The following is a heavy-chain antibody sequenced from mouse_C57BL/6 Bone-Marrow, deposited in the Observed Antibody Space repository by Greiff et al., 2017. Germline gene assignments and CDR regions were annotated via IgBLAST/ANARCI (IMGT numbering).Heavy chain of an antibody. CDR3: ARRGVRGYPRYFDV. V-gene: IGHV1-64*01. CDR2: IHPNSGST. J-gene: IGHJ1*03. Sequence: QVQLQQPGAELVKPGASVKFSCKASGYTFTSYWMHWVKQRPGQGLEWIGMIHPNSGSTNYNEKFKSQGTLTVDKSSSTAYMQLSSLTSEDSAVYYCARRGVRGYPRYFDVWGKGTTVTVSS. CDR1: GYTFTSYW. D-gene: IGHD2-14*01.